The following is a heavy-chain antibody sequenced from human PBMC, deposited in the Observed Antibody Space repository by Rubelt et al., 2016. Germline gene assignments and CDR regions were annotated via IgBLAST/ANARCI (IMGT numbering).Heavy chain of an antibody. Sequence: QVQLQESGPGLVKPWETLSHTCTVSGGSISSSSYYWGWIRQPPGKGLEWIGSIYYSGSTYYNPSLKSRVTISVDTSKNQFSLELGSVTAADTAVYYCARTYYDFWSGYPGYFDYWGQGTLVTVSS. CDR1: GGSISSSSYY. J-gene: IGHJ4*02. D-gene: IGHD3-3*01. CDR3: ARTYYDFWSGYPGYFDY. V-gene: IGHV4-39*01. CDR2: IYYSGST.